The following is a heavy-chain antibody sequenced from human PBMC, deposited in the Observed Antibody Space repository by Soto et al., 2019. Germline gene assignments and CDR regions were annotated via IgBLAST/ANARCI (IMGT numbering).Heavy chain of an antibody. D-gene: IGHD6-13*01. CDR3: AAGEASSRNLAPYYLDF. CDR1: GGSMRNYF. CDR2: IHYSGTT. V-gene: IGHV4-59*01. J-gene: IGHJ4*02. Sequence: SETLSLTCTVSGGSMRNYFWTWVRQPPGKGLEWIGYIHYSGTTSFFPSYNPSLRSRVTISEDTSKNQFSLKLLSVTTADTAVYFCAAGEASSRNLAPYYLDFWGQGTLVTVSS.